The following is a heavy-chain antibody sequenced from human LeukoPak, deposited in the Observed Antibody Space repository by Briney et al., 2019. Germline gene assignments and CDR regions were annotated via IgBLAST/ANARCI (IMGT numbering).Heavy chain of an antibody. J-gene: IGHJ4*02. CDR3: ARSETYYYGSGSRWYFDY. V-gene: IGHV1-2*02. CDR2: INPNSGGT. Sequence: ASVKVSCKASGYTFTGYYMHWVRQAPGQGLEWMGWINPNSGGTNYAQKFQGRVTMTRDTSISTAYMELSSLRSEDTAVYYCARSETYYYGSGSRWYFDYWGQGTLVTASS. CDR1: GYTFTGYY. D-gene: IGHD3-10*01.